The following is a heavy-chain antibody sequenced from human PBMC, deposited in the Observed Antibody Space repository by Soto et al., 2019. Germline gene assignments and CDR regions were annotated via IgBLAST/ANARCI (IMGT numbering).Heavy chain of an antibody. CDR2: ISSSGSTI. CDR3: ARALVGAAISFDY. D-gene: IGHD1-26*01. Sequence: EVQLVESGGGLVQPGGSLRLSCAASGFTFSSYEMNWVRQAPGKGLEWVSYISSSGSTIYYADSVKGRFTISRDNAKNSLYLQMNSLRAEDTAVYYCARALVGAAISFDYWGQGTLVTVSS. J-gene: IGHJ4*02. V-gene: IGHV3-48*03. CDR1: GFTFSSYE.